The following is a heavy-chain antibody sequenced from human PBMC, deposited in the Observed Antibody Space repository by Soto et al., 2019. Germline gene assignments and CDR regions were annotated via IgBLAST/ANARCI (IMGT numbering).Heavy chain of an antibody. Sequence: EVQLVESGGGLVKPGGSLRLSCAASGFTFSSYSMNWVRQAPGKGLEWVSSISSSSSYIYYADSVKGRFTISRDNAKNTLYLQMSSLRADDSAVYYCARGSKDSYPGSRVFDLWGRGTLVTVSS. CDR3: ARGSKDSYPGSRVFDL. D-gene: IGHD3-10*01. J-gene: IGHJ4*02. CDR1: GFTFSSYS. CDR2: ISSSSSYI. V-gene: IGHV3-21*04.